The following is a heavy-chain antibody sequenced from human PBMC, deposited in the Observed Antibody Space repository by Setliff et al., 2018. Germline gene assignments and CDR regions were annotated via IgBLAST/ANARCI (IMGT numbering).Heavy chain of an antibody. CDR2: IYYSGST. CDR3: ARVTNWGLDLRFDP. Sequence: LSLTCTVSGDSISSYYWSWIRQPPGKGLEWIGYIYYSGSTNYNPSLKSRVTMSVATFENHFSLKLNSLTAADTAAYYCARVTNWGLDLRFDPWGQGILVTVSS. V-gene: IGHV4-59*01. J-gene: IGHJ5*02. CDR1: GDSISSYY. D-gene: IGHD7-27*01.